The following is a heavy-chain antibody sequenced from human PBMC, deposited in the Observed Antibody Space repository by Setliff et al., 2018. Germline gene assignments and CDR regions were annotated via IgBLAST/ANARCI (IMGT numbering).Heavy chain of an antibody. CDR3: ASGRRAAVSWFDP. Sequence: PSETLSLTCAVYGGSFSTYYWIWIRQPPGKGLEWIGEINHSGSTNHNPPLKSRVTISVDTSKNQFSLKLSSVTAADTAVYYCASGRRAAVSWFDPWGQGTLVTVSS. V-gene: IGHV4-34*01. J-gene: IGHJ5*02. CDR2: INHSGST. CDR1: GGSFSTYY. D-gene: IGHD6-13*01.